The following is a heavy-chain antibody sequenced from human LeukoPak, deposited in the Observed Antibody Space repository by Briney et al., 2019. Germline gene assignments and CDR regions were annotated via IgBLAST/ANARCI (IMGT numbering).Heavy chain of an antibody. V-gene: IGHV3-21*01. J-gene: IGHJ4*02. CDR1: GFTFSSYS. CDR2: ISSSSSYI. CDR3: ARESKSSRSFDY. Sequence: GGSLRLSCAASGFTFSSYSMNWVRQAPGKGLEWVSSISSSSSYIYYADSVKGRFTISRDNAKNSLYLQMNSLRAEDTAVYYCARESKSSRSFDYWGQGTLVTVSS.